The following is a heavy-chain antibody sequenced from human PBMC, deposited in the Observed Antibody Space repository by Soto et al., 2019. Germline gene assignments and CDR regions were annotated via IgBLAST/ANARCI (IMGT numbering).Heavy chain of an antibody. V-gene: IGHV5-10-1*01. Sequence: PGESLKISCKGPGYSVTSYWISWLRQMPGKVLEWMGRIDPSDSYTNYSPSFQGHVTISADKSISTAYLQWSSLKASDTAMYYCATDCSSTSCYAGEDSHYWVYITLVTVS. J-gene: IGHJ4*01. CDR1: GYSVTSYW. CDR2: IDPSDSYT. D-gene: IGHD2-2*01. CDR3: ATDCSSTSCYAGEDSHY.